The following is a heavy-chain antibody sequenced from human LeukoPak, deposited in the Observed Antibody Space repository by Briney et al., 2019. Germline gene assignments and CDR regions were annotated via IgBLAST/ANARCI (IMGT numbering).Heavy chain of an antibody. J-gene: IGHJ4*02. CDR3: ARARRGHADY. Sequence: PSETLSLTCAVSGGSISSCGYSWSWIRQPPGKGLEWIGYIYHSGSTYYNLSLKSRVTISVDRSKNQFSLKLSSVTAADTAVYYCARARRGHADYWGQGTLVTVSS. V-gene: IGHV4-30-2*01. D-gene: IGHD3/OR15-3a*01. CDR2: IYHSGST. CDR1: GGSISSCGYS.